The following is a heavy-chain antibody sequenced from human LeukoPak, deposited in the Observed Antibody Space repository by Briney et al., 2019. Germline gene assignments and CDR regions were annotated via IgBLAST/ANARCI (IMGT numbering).Heavy chain of an antibody. CDR2: IKQDGSEK. CDR3: AREHCSSSSCHLDY. V-gene: IGHV3-7*01. CDR1: GFTFSSYW. Sequence: GGSLRLSXAASGFTFSSYWMSWVRQAPGKGLEWLANIKQDGSEKYYVNSVRGRFSISRDNAKNSLYLQMNSLRAEDTAVYYCAREHCSSSSCHLDYWGQGTLVTVSS. J-gene: IGHJ4*02. D-gene: IGHD2-2*01.